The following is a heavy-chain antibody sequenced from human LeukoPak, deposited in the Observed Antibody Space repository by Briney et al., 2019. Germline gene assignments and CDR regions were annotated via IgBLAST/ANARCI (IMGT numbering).Heavy chain of an antibody. D-gene: IGHD1-26*01. CDR2: ISAYNGNT. CDR1: GYTFTSYG. J-gene: IGHJ4*02. Sequence: ASVKVSCKASGYTFTSYGTSWVRQAPGQGLEWMGWISAYNGNTNYAQKLQGRVTMTTDTSTSTAYMELRSLRSDDTAVYYCARRDSGSYYDAPDYWGQGTLVTVSS. V-gene: IGHV1-18*01. CDR3: ARRDSGSYYDAPDY.